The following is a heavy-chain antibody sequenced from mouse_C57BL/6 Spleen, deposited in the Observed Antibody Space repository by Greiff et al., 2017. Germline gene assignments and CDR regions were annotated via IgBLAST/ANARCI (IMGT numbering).Heavy chain of an antibody. Sequence: VQLQQPGAELVRPGTSVKLSCKASGYTFTSYWMHWVKQRPGQGLEWIGVIDPSDSYTNYNQKFKGKATLTVDTSSSTAYMQLSSLTSEDSAVYYCAREDSSGYFDYWGQGTTLTVSS. D-gene: IGHD3-2*02. V-gene: IGHV1-59*01. CDR3: AREDSSGYFDY. CDR1: GYTFTSYW. CDR2: IDPSDSYT. J-gene: IGHJ2*01.